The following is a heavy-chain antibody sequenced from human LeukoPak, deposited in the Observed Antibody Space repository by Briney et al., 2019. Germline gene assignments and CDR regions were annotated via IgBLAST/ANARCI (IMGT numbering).Heavy chain of an antibody. CDR2: IYYSGST. V-gene: IGHV4-39*01. Sequence: PSETLSLTCTVSGGSISSSSYYWGWIRQPPGKGLEWIVSIYYSGSTYYNPSLKSRVTISVDTSKNQFSLKLSSVTAADTAVYYCASPGDYYGSGSYVDAFDIWGQGTMVTVSS. D-gene: IGHD3-10*01. CDR1: GGSISSSSYY. CDR3: ASPGDYYGSGSYVDAFDI. J-gene: IGHJ3*02.